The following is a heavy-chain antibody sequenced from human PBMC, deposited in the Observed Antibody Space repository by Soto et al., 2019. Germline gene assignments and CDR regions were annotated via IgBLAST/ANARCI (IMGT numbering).Heavy chain of an antibody. V-gene: IGHV1-69*12. CDR2: IIPIFGTA. CDR3: ASMVWGVAGTWYYFDY. D-gene: IGHD6-19*01. Sequence: QVQLVQSGAEVKKPGSSVKVSCKASGGTFSSYAISWVRQAPGQGLEWMGGIIPIFGTANYAQKFQGRVTITADESTSTAYMELSSLRSEDTAVYYCASMVWGVAGTWYYFDYWGQGTLVTVSS. J-gene: IGHJ4*02. CDR1: GGTFSSYA.